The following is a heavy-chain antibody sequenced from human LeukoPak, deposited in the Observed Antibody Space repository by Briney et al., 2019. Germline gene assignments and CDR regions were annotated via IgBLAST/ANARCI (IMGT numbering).Heavy chain of an antibody. CDR2: IYYTGST. J-gene: IGHJ5*02. CDR3: ATSKPDLDT. CDR1: GGLISSGGYY. D-gene: IGHD2-2*01. Sequence: NPSETLSLTCTVSGGLISSGGYYWSWIRQPPGKGLEWIGYIYYTGSTYYSPSLKSRASISVDTSNDQFSLKLSSVSAADTAVYYCATSKPDLDTWGQGTLVTVSS. V-gene: IGHV4-31*03.